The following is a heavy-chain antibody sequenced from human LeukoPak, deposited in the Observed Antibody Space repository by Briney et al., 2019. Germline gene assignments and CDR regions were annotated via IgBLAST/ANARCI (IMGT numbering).Heavy chain of an antibody. Sequence: KPSETLSLTCTVSGYSISSGYYWGWIRQPPGKGLEWIGSIYHSGSTYYNPSLKSRVTISVDTSKNQFSLKLSSVTAADTAVYYCASESSDAPWGQGTLVTVSS. CDR1: GYSISSGYY. CDR3: ASESSDAP. J-gene: IGHJ5*02. V-gene: IGHV4-38-2*02. CDR2: IYHSGST.